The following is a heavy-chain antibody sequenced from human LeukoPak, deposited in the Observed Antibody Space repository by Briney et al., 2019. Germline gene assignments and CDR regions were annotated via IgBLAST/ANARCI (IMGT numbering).Heavy chain of an antibody. Sequence: ASVKVSCKTSGYTFSDYAVQWVRQAPGQRLEWMGWINAGNGKIRYSQKFQDRVTISRDTSATTAYLYLSSLKSEDTAVYYCARARWTSTVTTYYLDFWGQGTLVTVSS. CDR1: GYTFSDYA. D-gene: IGHD4-17*01. V-gene: IGHV1-3*01. CDR2: INAGNGKI. J-gene: IGHJ4*02. CDR3: ARARWTSTVTTYYLDF.